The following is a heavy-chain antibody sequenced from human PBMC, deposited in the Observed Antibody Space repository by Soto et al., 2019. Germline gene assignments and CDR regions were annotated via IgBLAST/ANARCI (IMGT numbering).Heavy chain of an antibody. J-gene: IGHJ4*02. CDR3: ARSLFMVAPDNEPFDY. CDR2: ISGGGNDR. D-gene: IGHD5-12*01. Sequence: VQLLESGGSLVQPGGSLTLSCAASGFPFSSYAMSWVRQTPEKGLEWVAGISGGGNDRYYADFVQGRLTFSRDNSRNILYLQMNSLRSDDTAMYCCARSLFMVAPDNEPFDYWGQGTLVTVSS. CDR1: GFPFSSYA. V-gene: IGHV3-23*01.